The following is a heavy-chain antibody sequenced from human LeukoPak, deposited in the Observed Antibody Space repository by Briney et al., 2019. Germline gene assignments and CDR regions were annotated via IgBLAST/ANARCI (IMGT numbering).Heavy chain of an antibody. CDR2: ISSSSSYT. CDR3: ARGGQWHVY. V-gene: IGHV3-21*05. CDR1: GFTFSSYS. Sequence: GGSLRLSCAASGFTFSSYSMNWVRQAPGKGLEWVSYISSSSSYTNYADSVKGRFTISRDNAKNSLYLQMNSLRAEDTAVYYCARGGQWHVYWGQGTLVTVSS. J-gene: IGHJ4*02. D-gene: IGHD6-19*01.